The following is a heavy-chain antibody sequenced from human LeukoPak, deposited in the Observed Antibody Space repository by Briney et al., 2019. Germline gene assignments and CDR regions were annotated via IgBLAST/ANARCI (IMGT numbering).Heavy chain of an antibody. CDR2: INAGNGNT. J-gene: IGHJ4*02. D-gene: IGHD2-2*01. CDR3: AREWRLGYCSSTSCGTSDY. Sequence: ASVKVSCKASGYTFTSYAMHWVRQAPGQRLEWMGWINAGNGNTKYSQKFQGRVTITRDTSASTAYMELSSLRSEDTAVYYCAREWRLGYCSSTSCGTSDYWGQGTLVTVSS. V-gene: IGHV1-3*01. CDR1: GYTFTSYA.